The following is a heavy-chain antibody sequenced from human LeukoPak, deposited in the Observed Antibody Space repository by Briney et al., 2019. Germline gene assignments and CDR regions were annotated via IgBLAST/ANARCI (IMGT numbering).Heavy chain of an antibody. CDR2: ISWDGGST. V-gene: IGHV3-43*01. CDR3: ARGGYGSGSYYIYFDY. D-gene: IGHD3-10*01. J-gene: IGHJ4*02. Sequence: GGSLRLSCAASGFTFDDYSMHWVRQAPGKGLEWVSLISWDGGSTYYADSVKGRFTISRDNAKNSLYLQMNSLRAEDTAVYYCARGGYGSGSYYIYFDYWGQGTLVTVSS. CDR1: GFTFDDYS.